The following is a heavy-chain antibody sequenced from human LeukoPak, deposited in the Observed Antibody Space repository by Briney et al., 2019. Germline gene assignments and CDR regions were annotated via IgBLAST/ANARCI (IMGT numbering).Heavy chain of an antibody. CDR1: GFTFSSYA. J-gene: IGHJ3*02. CDR2: ISGSGGST. V-gene: IGHV3-23*01. D-gene: IGHD1-26*01. Sequence: GGSLRLSCAASGFTFSSYAMGWVRQAPGKGLEWVSAISGSGGSTYYADSVKGRFTISRDNSKNTLYLQMNSLRAEDTAVYYCAKDRSRVGATTAFDIWGQGTMVTVSS. CDR3: AKDRSRVGATTAFDI.